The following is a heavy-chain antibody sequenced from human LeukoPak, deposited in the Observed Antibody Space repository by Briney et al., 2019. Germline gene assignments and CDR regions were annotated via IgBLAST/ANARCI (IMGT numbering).Heavy chain of an antibody. Sequence: QTGGSLRLSCAASGFTFSSYWMSWVRQAPGKGLEWVANMKQDGSQKYYVDFVKGRFSISRDNAKSSLYLQMNSLRAEDTAVYYCARGVPYASWSGPHYSDYWGQGTLVTVSS. D-gene: IGHD3-3*01. CDR2: MKQDGSQK. J-gene: IGHJ4*02. CDR1: GFTFSSYW. CDR3: ARGVPYASWSGPHYSDY. V-gene: IGHV3-7*01.